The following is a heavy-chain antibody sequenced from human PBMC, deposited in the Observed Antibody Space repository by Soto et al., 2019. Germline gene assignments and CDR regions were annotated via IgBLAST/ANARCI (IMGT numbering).Heavy chain of an antibody. CDR1: GFTFTSYA. Sequence: PGGSLRLSCVASGFTFTSYAMTWVRQAPGKGLEWVSGISGSGGNTHYADSVKGRFTISRDDSKNELYLQMNSLRAEDTAVYYCAKDQGAYSDYDPFDYWGQGSLVTVSS. CDR3: AKDQGAYSDYDPFDY. V-gene: IGHV3-23*01. J-gene: IGHJ4*02. D-gene: IGHD5-12*01. CDR2: ISGSGGNT.